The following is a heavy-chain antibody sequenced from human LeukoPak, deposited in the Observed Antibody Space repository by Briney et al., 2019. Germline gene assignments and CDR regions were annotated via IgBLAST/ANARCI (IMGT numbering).Heavy chain of an antibody. CDR3: ARNLPAADY. Sequence: GGSLRLSCTVSGFTFSNFWMSWVRQAPGKGLERVANIKDDGSAKFYLASVEGRFTISRDNAKKSLYLQMDSLRAEDTAVYYCARNLPAADYWGQGTLVTVSS. CDR1: GFTFSNFW. CDR2: IKDDGSAK. D-gene: IGHD2-2*01. V-gene: IGHV3-7*01. J-gene: IGHJ4*02.